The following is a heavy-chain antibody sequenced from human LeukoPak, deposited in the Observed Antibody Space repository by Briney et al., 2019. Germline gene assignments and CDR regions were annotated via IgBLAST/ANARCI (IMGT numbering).Heavy chain of an antibody. V-gene: IGHV4-59*08. D-gene: IGHD5-24*01. Sequence: SETLSLTCTVSGGSISSYYWTWIRQPPGKGLEWIGYIYYSGSANYNPSLRSRVTISVDSSKNQFSLKLSSVTAADTAVYYCARHRTYNSGLDSFDYWGQGPLVTVSS. CDR2: IYYSGSA. CDR1: GGSISSYY. CDR3: ARHRTYNSGLDSFDY. J-gene: IGHJ4*02.